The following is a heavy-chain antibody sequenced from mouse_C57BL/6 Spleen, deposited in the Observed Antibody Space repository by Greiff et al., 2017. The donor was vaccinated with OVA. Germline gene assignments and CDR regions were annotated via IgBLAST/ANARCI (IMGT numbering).Heavy chain of an antibody. Sequence: VQLQQPGAELVMPGASVKLSCKASGYTFTSYWMHWAKQRPGQGLEWIGEIDPSDSYTNYNQKFKGKSTLTVDKSSSTAYMQLSSLTSEDSAVYYCARKEYDYDNYAMDYWGQGTSVTVSS. CDR1: GYTFTSYW. V-gene: IGHV1-69*01. CDR3: ARKEYDYDNYAMDY. J-gene: IGHJ4*01. D-gene: IGHD2-4*01. CDR2: IDPSDSYT.